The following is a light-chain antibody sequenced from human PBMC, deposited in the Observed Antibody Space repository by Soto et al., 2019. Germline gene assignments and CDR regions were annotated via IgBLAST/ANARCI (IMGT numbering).Light chain of an antibody. V-gene: IGLV4-60*03. J-gene: IGLJ2*01. CDR3: DTWDTNTQV. Sequence: QLVLTQSSSASASLGSSVKLSCTLSSGHNSYIIAWHQQQTGKAPRFLMSVEGSGSYNKGSGVPDRVSASSSGADRYLTISNLRSEDEATYYCDTWDTNTQVFGGGTQLTVL. CDR1: SGHNSYI. CDR2: VEGSGSY.